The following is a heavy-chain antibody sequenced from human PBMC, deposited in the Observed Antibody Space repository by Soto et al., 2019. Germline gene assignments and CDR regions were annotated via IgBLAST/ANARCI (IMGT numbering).Heavy chain of an antibody. J-gene: IGHJ6*02. CDR1: GGTFSSYA. D-gene: IGHD3-3*01. V-gene: IGHV1-69*01. CDR2: IIPIFGTA. Sequence: QVQLVQSGAEVKKPGSSVKVSCKASGGTFSSYAISWVRQAPGQGLEWMGGIIPIFGTANYAQKFQGRVTITADESTITAYMELSSLRSEDTAVYYCARNDFWSGYFAYYYYYCMDVWGHGTTVTVSS. CDR3: ARNDFWSGYFAYYYYYCMDV.